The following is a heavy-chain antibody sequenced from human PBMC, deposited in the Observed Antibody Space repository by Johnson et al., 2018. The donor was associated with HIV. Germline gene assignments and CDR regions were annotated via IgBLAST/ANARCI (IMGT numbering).Heavy chain of an antibody. J-gene: IGHJ3*02. CDR1: GFIFDDYG. CDR2: ISWNGGDT. V-gene: IGHV3-20*04. Sequence: MMLVESGGGEVRPGGSLRLACVASGFIFDDYGLTWVRQAPGTGLEWVYGISWNGGDTGYADSVRGRFTISRDNAKNSLYLQTNSLRVEDTAFYYCARGKGASVGLDAFDIWGQGTMVTVSS. D-gene: IGHD2-2*01. CDR3: ARGKGASVGLDAFDI.